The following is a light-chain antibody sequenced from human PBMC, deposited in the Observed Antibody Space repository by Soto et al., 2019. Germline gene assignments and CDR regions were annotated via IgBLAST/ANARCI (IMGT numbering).Light chain of an antibody. V-gene: IGKV3-20*01. Sequence: EIALTQSPGTLSLSPGERATLSCRASQGVGNKYLAWYQQRHGQAPSLLIYAASSRATGVPARFSGSGTGTDPTLTISTLEPEDFAVYYYQQYTIAHGITFGQGTRLEIK. CDR3: QQYTIAHGIT. J-gene: IGKJ5*01. CDR1: QGVGNKY. CDR2: AAS.